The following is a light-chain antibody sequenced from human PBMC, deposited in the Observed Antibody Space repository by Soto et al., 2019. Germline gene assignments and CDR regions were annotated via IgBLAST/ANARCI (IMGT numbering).Light chain of an antibody. CDR3: QQYGSSSWT. CDR1: QSVSSSY. Sequence: EIVLTQSPGTLSLSPGERATLSCRASQSVSSSYLARYQQKPGQAPRLLIYGPSSRATGIPDRFSGSGSETDFTLTISRLEREDVAVYYCQQYGSSSWTFGHGTKVEIK. J-gene: IGKJ1*01. V-gene: IGKV3-20*01. CDR2: GPS.